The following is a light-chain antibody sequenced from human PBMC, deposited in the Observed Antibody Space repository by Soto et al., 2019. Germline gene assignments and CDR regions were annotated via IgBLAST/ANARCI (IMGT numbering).Light chain of an antibody. Sequence: EIVLTQSPGTLSLSPGERATLSCRASQSVSSNLAWYQQKPGQAPRLLIYGASSRDTGIPDRFSGSGSGTDFTLTISRLEPEDFAVYYCQQYGGSMTFGQGTKVDIK. CDR1: QSVSSN. CDR2: GAS. V-gene: IGKV3-20*01. CDR3: QQYGGSMT. J-gene: IGKJ1*01.